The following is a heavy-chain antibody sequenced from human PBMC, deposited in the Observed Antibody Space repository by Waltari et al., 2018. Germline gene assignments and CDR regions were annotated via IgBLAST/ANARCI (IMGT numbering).Heavy chain of an antibody. D-gene: IGHD3-16*02. Sequence: EVQLVETGGGLIQPGGSLRLSCAASGFTVSSNYMSWVRQAPGKGLEWVSVIYSGGSTYYADSVKGRFTSSRDNSKNTLYLQLNSLRAEDTAVYYCARAIVDYFDYWGQGTLVTVSS. CDR1: GFTVSSNY. V-gene: IGHV3-53*02. CDR3: ARAIVDYFDY. J-gene: IGHJ4*02. CDR2: IYSGGST.